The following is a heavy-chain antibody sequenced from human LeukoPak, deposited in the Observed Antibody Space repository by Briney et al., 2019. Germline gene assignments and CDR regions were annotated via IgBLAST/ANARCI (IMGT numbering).Heavy chain of an antibody. Sequence: GGSLRLSCAASGFAFSSFAMSCVRQAPGKGLQWVSTISGSDGSTYYADSVKGRFTISRDNSKNTLYLQMNSLRAEDTALYYCAKDLYGDYVDDCWGQGTLVTVSS. CDR3: AKDLYGDYVDDC. CDR1: GFAFSSFA. V-gene: IGHV3-23*01. D-gene: IGHD4-17*01. J-gene: IGHJ4*02. CDR2: ISGSDGST.